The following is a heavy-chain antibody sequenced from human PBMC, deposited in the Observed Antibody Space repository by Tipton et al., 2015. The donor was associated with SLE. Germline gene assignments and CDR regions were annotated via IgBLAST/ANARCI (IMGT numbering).Heavy chain of an antibody. D-gene: IGHD3-10*02. CDR2: ISAYNGNT. J-gene: IGHJ3*02. CDR3: ASLIMLNAFDI. V-gene: IGHV1-18*01. CDR1: GYTFTSYG. Sequence: QLVQSGAEVKKPGASVKVSCKASGYTFTSYGISWVRQAPGQGLEWMGWISAYNGNTNYAQKFQGRVTITADKSTSTAYMELSSLRSEDTAVYYCASLIMLNAFDIWGQGTMVTVSS.